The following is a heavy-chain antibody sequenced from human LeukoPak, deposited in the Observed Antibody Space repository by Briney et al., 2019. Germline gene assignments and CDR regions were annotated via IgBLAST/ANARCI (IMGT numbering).Heavy chain of an antibody. CDR2: ISAYNGNT. Sequence: ASVTVSCKASGYTFTSYGISWVRQAPGQGLEWMGWISAYNGNTNYAQKLQGRVTMTTDTSTSTAYMELRSLRSDDTAVYYCARDGSGSYYGSGSYPYWGQGTLVTVSS. CDR3: ARDGSGSYYGSGSYPY. V-gene: IGHV1-18*01. J-gene: IGHJ4*02. D-gene: IGHD3-10*01. CDR1: GYTFTSYG.